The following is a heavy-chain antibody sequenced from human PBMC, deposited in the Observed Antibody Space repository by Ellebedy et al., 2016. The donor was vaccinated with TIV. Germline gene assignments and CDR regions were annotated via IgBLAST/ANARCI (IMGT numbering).Heavy chain of an antibody. Sequence: SETLSLTCTVSGGSISSGDYYWSWIRQPPGKGLEWIGSIYYSGSTYYNPSLKSRVTISVDTSKNQFSLKLSSVTAADTAVYYCAREKLVGAGGAFDIWGQGTMVTVSS. CDR3: AREKLVGAGGAFDI. V-gene: IGHV4-39*07. CDR1: GGSISSGDYY. D-gene: IGHD1-26*01. J-gene: IGHJ3*02. CDR2: IYYSGST.